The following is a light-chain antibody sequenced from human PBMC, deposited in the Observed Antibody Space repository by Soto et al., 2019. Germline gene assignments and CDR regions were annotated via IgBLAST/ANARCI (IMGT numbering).Light chain of an antibody. J-gene: IGKJ1*01. Sequence: DIVMTQSPDSLAVSLGERATINCKSSQSVLYSSNNKNYLAWYQQKPGQPPTLLIYWASTRESGVTDRFSGSGSGTDFTLTISSLQAEDVAVYYCQQYYSPWTFGQGTKVEIK. CDR3: QQYYSPWT. V-gene: IGKV4-1*01. CDR1: QSVLYSSNNKNY. CDR2: WAS.